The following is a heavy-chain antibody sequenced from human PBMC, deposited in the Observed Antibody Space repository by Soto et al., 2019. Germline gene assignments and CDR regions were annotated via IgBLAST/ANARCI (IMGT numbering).Heavy chain of an antibody. CDR2: IYYSGST. J-gene: IGHJ4*02. Sequence: SETLSLTCTVSGGSISSSSYYWGWIRQPPGKGLEWIGSIYYSGSTYYNPSLKSRVTISVDTSKNQFSLKLSSVTAADTAVYYCEAAGAQYYFDYWGQGTLVTVSS. CDR1: GGSISSSSYY. CDR3: EAAGAQYYFDY. V-gene: IGHV4-39*01. D-gene: IGHD6-19*01.